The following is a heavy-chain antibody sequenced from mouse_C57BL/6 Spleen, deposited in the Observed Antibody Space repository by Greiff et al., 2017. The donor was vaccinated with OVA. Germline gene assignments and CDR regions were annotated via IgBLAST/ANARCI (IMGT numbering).Heavy chain of an antibody. V-gene: IGHV5-16*01. Sequence: EVQRVESEGGLVQPGSSMKLSCTASGFTFSDYYMAWVRQVPEKGLEWVANINYDGSSTYYLDSLKSRFIISRDNAKNILYLQMSSLKSEDTATYYCERDHYSNGGYAMDYWGQGTSVTVSS. CDR2: INYDGSST. J-gene: IGHJ4*01. CDR1: GFTFSDYY. CDR3: ERDHYSNGGYAMDY. D-gene: IGHD2-5*01.